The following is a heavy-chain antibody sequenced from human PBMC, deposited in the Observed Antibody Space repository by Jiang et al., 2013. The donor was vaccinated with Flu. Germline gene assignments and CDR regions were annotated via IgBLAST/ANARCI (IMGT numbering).Heavy chain of an antibody. CDR2: IYYSGST. CDR1: GGSISSYY. Sequence: KPSETLSLTCTVSGGSISSYYWSWIRQPPGKGLEWIGYIYYSGSTNYNPSLKSRVTISVDTSKNQFSLKLSSVTAADTAVYYCARYSSGWSTLDYWGQGTLVTVSS. V-gene: IGHV4-59*01. D-gene: IGHD6-19*01. CDR3: ARYSSGWSTLDY. J-gene: IGHJ4*02.